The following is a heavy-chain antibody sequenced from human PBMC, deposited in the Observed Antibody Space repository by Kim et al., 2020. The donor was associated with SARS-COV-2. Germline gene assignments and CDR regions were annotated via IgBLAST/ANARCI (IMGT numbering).Heavy chain of an antibody. CDR1: GDSVSSNSAA. Sequence: SQTLSLTCAISGDSVSSNSAAWNWIRQSPSRGLEWLGRTYYRSKWYNDYAVSVKSRITINPDTSKNQFSLQLNSVTPEDTAVYYCARGHVLWFGEYTARDWFDPWGQGTLVTVSS. CDR3: ARGHVLWFGEYTARDWFDP. V-gene: IGHV6-1*01. J-gene: IGHJ5*02. CDR2: TYYRSKWYN. D-gene: IGHD3-10*01.